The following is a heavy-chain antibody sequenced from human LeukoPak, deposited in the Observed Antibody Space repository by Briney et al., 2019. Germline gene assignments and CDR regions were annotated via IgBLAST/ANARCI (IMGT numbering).Heavy chain of an antibody. D-gene: IGHD3-10*01. V-gene: IGHV3-11*01. CDR2: ISGSGSAI. J-gene: IGHJ5*02. CDR3: ARILPSRGSGKESDP. Sequence: PGGSLRLSCAASGFTFSDYYMTWIRQAPGKGLEWVSYISGSGSAIYYADSVKGRFTISRDNAKNSLYLQMNSLRAEDTAVYYCARILPSRGSGKESDPWGQGTLVTVSS. CDR1: GFTFSDYY.